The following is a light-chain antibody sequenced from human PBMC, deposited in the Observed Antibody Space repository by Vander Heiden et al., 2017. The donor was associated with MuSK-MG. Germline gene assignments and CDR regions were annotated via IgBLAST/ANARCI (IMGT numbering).Light chain of an antibody. Sequence: SALTQPASVSGSPGQSISITCTATRSDIGSYELVSWYQQYPGKAPKLILCDVTKRPSGVPDRFSGSKSGNTASLTISGLQAEDDADYYCCSYAGSYTLVFGGGTKLTVL. CDR1: RSDIGSYEL. J-gene: IGLJ3*02. CDR3: CSYAGSYTLV. CDR2: DVT. V-gene: IGLV2-23*02.